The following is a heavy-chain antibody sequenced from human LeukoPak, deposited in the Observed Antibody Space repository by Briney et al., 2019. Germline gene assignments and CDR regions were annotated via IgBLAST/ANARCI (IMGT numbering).Heavy chain of an antibody. CDR1: GFTFSSYW. D-gene: IGHD6-19*01. Sequence: GGSLRLSCAASGFTFSSYWMSWVRQAPGKGLEWVANIKQDGSEKYYVDSVKGRFTISRDNAKNSLYLQMNSLRAEDTAVYYCARVGGYSSGWYDFDYWGQGTLVTASS. J-gene: IGHJ4*02. CDR2: IKQDGSEK. CDR3: ARVGGYSSGWYDFDY. V-gene: IGHV3-7*01.